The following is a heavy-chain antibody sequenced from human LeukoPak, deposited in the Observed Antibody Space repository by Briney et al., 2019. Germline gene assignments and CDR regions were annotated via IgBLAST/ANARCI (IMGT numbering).Heavy chain of an antibody. J-gene: IGHJ4*02. CDR3: AREAAAGSDY. D-gene: IGHD6-13*01. Sequence: GGSLRLSCAVSGFTFRSYEMNWVRQAPGKGLEWVSYISSSGSTIYYADSVKGRFTISRDNAKNSLYLQMNSPRAEDTAVYYCAREAAAGSDYWGQGTLVTVSS. V-gene: IGHV3-48*03. CDR1: GFTFRSYE. CDR2: ISSSGSTI.